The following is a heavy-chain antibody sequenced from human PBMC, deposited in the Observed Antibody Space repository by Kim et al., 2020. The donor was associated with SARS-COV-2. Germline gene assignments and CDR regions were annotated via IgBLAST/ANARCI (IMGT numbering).Heavy chain of an antibody. V-gene: IGHV3-66*01. D-gene: IGHD3-9*01. Sequence: GGSLRLSCAASGFTVSSNYMSWVRQAPGKGLEWVSVIYSGGSTYYADSVKGRFTISRDNSKNTLYLQMNSLRAEDTAVYYCAREKIRYFDFYGMDVWGQGTTVTVSS. CDR1: GFTVSSNY. CDR2: IYSGGST. CDR3: AREKIRYFDFYGMDV. J-gene: IGHJ6*02.